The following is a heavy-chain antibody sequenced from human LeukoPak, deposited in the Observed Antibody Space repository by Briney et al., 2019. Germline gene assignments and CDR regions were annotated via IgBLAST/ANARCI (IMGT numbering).Heavy chain of an antibody. D-gene: IGHD2-2*02. Sequence: ASVTVSCKASGYTFTGYYMHWVRQAPGQGLEWMGWINPNSGGTNYAQKFQGWVTMTRDTSISTAYMELSRLRSEDTAVYYCARVKAVPAAINDAFDIWGQGTMVTVSS. CDR3: ARVKAVPAAINDAFDI. J-gene: IGHJ3*02. V-gene: IGHV1-2*04. CDR1: GYTFTGYY. CDR2: INPNSGGT.